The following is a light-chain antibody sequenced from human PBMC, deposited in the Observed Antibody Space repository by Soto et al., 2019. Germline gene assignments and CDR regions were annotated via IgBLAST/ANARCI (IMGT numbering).Light chain of an antibody. CDR1: SSDIGASNF. J-gene: IGLJ1*01. CDR2: EAT. CDR3: SSYTTSSTRV. Sequence: QSLLTQPPSVSGSPGQSTTVSCTGTSSDIGASNFVSWYQHLPGRAPKVIIFEATNRPSGVSDRFSGSKSGNTASLTISGLQAEDEVDYYCSSYTTSSTRVFGTGTKVTVL. V-gene: IGLV2-14*01.